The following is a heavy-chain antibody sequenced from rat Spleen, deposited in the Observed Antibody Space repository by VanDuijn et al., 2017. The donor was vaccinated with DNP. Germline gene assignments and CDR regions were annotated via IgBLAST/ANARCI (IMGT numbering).Heavy chain of an antibody. J-gene: IGHJ4*01. V-gene: IGHV2-13*01. CDR3: ARGFGYSMDA. CDR1: GFSLTTYT. D-gene: IGHD1-11*01. CDR2: IWSNGNT. Sequence: QVQLKESGPGLVQPSQTLSLTCTASGFSLTTYTVNWVRQAPGKGLEWMGVIWSNGNTFYNSALKSRLSISRDTSKSQVFLKVNSLQTEDTATYYCARGFGYSMDAWGQGTSVTVSS.